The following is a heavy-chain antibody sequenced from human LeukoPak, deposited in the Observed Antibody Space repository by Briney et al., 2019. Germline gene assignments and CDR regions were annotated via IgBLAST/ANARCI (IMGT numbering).Heavy chain of an antibody. CDR2: IYTSGST. CDR1: GGSISSGGYY. Sequence: SETLSLTCTVSGGSISSGGYYWSWIRQPAGKGLEWIGRIYTSGSTNYNPSLKSRVTMSVDTSKNQFSLKLSSVTAADTAVYYCARETLPWEYSRGQRFDPWGQGTLVTVSS. CDR3: ARETLPWEYSRGQRFDP. D-gene: IGHD1-26*01. J-gene: IGHJ5*02. V-gene: IGHV4-61*02.